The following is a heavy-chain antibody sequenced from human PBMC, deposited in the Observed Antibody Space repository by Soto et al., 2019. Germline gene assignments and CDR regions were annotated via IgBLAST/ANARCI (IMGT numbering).Heavy chain of an antibody. CDR2: ISTSRGNT. J-gene: IGHJ4*02. CDR3: APRSPAFDF. Sequence: QVQLVQSGPEVKKPGASVKVSCKTSGYTFTSYGIAWVRQAPGQGLEWMGWISTSRGNTNYAQKFQGRVTMTTDTSTSTAYMELRSLRSDDTAVYCCAPRSPAFDFWGQGTLVTVSS. V-gene: IGHV1-18*01. CDR1: GYTFTSYG.